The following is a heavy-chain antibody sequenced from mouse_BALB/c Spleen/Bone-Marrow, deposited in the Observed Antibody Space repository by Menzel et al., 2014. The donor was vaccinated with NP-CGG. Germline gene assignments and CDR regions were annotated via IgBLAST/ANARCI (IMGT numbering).Heavy chain of an antibody. CDR1: GFTFSSFG. D-gene: IGHD1-1*01. V-gene: IGHV5-17*02. Sequence: EVMLVESGGGLVQPGGSRKLSCAASGFTFSSFGMHWVRQAPEKGLEWVAYISSGSSTIYYADTVKGRFTISRDNPKNILFLQMTSLRSEDTAMYYCARSRFPDYGSSPFDYWGQGTTFTVSS. CDR3: ARSRFPDYGSSPFDY. J-gene: IGHJ2*01. CDR2: ISSGSSTI.